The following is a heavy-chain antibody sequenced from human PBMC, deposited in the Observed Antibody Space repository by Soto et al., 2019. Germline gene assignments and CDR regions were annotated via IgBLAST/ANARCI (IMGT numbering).Heavy chain of an antibody. V-gene: IGHV4-59*01. J-gene: IGHJ5*02. Sequence: HVQLQESGPGLVKPSETPSLTCTVSGGSISTYYWSWIRQPPGKGLEWIGYIYYDGSTSYNPSLRSRVTISVDTSKNQFSLILSSVTSADTAVYYCARDQLSSGLYVWFDPWGQGTLVTVSS. CDR3: ARDQLSSGLYVWFDP. CDR2: IYYDGST. CDR1: GGSISTYY. D-gene: IGHD6-25*01.